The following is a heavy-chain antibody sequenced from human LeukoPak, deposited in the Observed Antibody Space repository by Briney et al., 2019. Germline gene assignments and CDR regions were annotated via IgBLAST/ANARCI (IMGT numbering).Heavy chain of an antibody. CDR3: ARGITGTPFYYYYYYMDV. V-gene: IGHV1-69*06. D-gene: IGHD1/OR15-1a*01. J-gene: IGHJ6*03. CDR1: GGTFSSYA. Sequence: ASVKVSCKASGGTFSSYAISWVRQAPGQGLEWMGGIIPIFGTANYAQKFQGRVTITADKSTSTAYMELSSLRSEDTAVYYCARGITGTPFYYYYYYMDVWGKGTTVTISS. CDR2: IIPIFGTA.